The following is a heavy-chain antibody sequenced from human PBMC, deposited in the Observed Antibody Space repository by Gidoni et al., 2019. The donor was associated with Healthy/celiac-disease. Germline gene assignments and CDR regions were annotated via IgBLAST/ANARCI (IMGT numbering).Heavy chain of an antibody. CDR1: GGSISSYY. CDR3: ARGKTGATLSWFDP. J-gene: IGHJ5*02. Sequence: QVQLQESGPGLVKPSETLYLTCTVSGGSISSYYWSWIRQPPGKGLEWIGYIYYSGSTKYNPSLKSRVTISVDTSKNQFSLKLSSVTAADTAVYYCARGKTGATLSWFDPWGQGTLVTVSS. V-gene: IGHV4-59*01. D-gene: IGHD1-7*01. CDR2: IYYSGST.